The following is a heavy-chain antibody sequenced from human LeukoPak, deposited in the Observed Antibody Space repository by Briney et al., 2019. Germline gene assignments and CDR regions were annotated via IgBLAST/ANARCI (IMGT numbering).Heavy chain of an antibody. CDR3: ARAVAEEDGDYPFYYYYYMDV. D-gene: IGHD4-17*01. CDR1: GGSISSYY. CDR2: IYYSGST. V-gene: IGHV4-59*01. Sequence: SETLSLTCTVSGGSISSYYWSWIRQPPGKGLEWIGYIYYSGSTNYNPSLKSRVTISVDTSKNQFSLKLSSVAAADTAVYYCARAVAEEDGDYPFYYYYYMDVWGNGTTVTVSS. J-gene: IGHJ6*03.